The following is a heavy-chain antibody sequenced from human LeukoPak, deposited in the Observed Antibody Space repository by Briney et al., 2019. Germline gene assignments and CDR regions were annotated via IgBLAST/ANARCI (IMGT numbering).Heavy chain of an antibody. CDR2: IYSDGST. CDR1: GFTVSSNC. J-gene: IGHJ4*02. CDR3: ARDYCSSTSCLFDY. D-gene: IGHD2-2*01. Sequence: GGSLRLSCVASGFTVSSNCMSWVRQAPGKGLEWVSVIYSDGSTYYSDSVKGRFTISRDNSKNTLYLQMNSLRAEDTAVYYCARDYCSSTSCLFDYWGQGTLVTVSS. V-gene: IGHV3-53*01.